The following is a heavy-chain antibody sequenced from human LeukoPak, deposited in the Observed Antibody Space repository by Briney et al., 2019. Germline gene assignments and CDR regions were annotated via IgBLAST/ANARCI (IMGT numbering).Heavy chain of an antibody. D-gene: IGHD6-13*01. Sequence: GGSLRLSCAASGFTFSSYAMSWVRQAPGKGLEWVSAISGSGDSAYYGDSVKGRFTISRDNSKNTLYLQMNSLRAEDTAVYYCAKTRPLDSSSWSHGDYWGQGTLVTVSS. CDR1: GFTFSSYA. CDR3: AKTRPLDSSSWSHGDY. CDR2: ISGSGDSA. J-gene: IGHJ4*02. V-gene: IGHV3-23*01.